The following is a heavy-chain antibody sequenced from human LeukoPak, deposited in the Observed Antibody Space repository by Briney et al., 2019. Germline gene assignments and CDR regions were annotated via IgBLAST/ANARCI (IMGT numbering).Heavy chain of an antibody. D-gene: IGHD6-19*01. Sequence: ASVKVSCKASGDTFTSYYIHWVRQAPGHGLEWRGWIKPNNGGRNYAHKFQGRVTMIRDTTNSTAYMELGRLRSHKTAEYDCAKERVLYGSGYPYWGQGPLVSVSS. V-gene: IGHV1-2*07. CDR1: GDTFTSYY. J-gene: IGHJ4*02. CDR3: AKERVLYGSGYPY. CDR2: IKPNNGGR.